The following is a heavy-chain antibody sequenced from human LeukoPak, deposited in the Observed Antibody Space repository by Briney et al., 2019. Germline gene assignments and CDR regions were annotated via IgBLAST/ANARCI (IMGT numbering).Heavy chain of an antibody. V-gene: IGHV1-69*13. CDR1: GYTFSTYP. Sequence: ASVKVSCKASGYTFSTYPMNWVRQAPGQGLEWMGGIIPIFGTANYAQKFQGRVTITADESTSTAYMELSSLRSEDTAVYYCARDERSGYDYHFDYWGQGTLVTVSS. CDR3: ARDERSGYDYHFDY. D-gene: IGHD5-12*01. J-gene: IGHJ4*02. CDR2: IIPIFGTA.